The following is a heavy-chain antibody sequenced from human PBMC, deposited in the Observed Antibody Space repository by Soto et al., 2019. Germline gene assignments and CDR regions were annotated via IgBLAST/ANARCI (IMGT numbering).Heavy chain of an antibody. J-gene: IGHJ6*02. CDR1: GFTFSSYA. Sequence: QAGGSLRLSCAASGFTFSSYAMHWVRQAPGKGLEWVAVISYDGSNKYYADSVKGRFTISRDNSKNTLYLQMNSLRAEDTAVYYCARDLVKAVAGQSKGALYYYGMDVWGQGTTVTVSS. D-gene: IGHD6-19*01. V-gene: IGHV3-30-3*01. CDR3: ARDLVKAVAGQSKGALYYYGMDV. CDR2: ISYDGSNK.